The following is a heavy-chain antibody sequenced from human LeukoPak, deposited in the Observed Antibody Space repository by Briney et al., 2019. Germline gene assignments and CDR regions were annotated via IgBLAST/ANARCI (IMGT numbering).Heavy chain of an antibody. Sequence: GGSLRLSCAASASTFSTYSMNWVRQAPGKGLEWISYINTFSNPIYYADSVRGRFTVSRDNAKNSLYLQMNSLRDDDTAVYYCAKGIAAPGTSGYYGMDVWGQGTTVTVSS. D-gene: IGHD6-13*01. CDR1: ASTFSTYS. V-gene: IGHV3-48*02. CDR2: INTFSNPI. J-gene: IGHJ6*02. CDR3: AKGIAAPGTSGYYGMDV.